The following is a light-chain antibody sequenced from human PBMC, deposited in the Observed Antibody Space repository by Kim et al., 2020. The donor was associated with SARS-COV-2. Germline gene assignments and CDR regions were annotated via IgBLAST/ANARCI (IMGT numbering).Light chain of an antibody. CDR3: ISRDSYDNVV. V-gene: IGLV3-19*01. CDR1: DLRSYY. Sequence: VALGRTVRITCQGDDLRSYYATWYQQKPGQAPILVIYGKSNRPSGIPDRFSGSSSVSTASLTIPGTQAGDESDYYCISRDSYDNVVFGGGTKLTVL. J-gene: IGLJ2*01. CDR2: GKS.